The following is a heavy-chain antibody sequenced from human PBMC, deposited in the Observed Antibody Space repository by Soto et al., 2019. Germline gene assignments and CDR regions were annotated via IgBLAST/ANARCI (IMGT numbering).Heavy chain of an antibody. Sequence: QVQLVQSGAEVKKPGASVKVSCKASGCTFTSYAISWVRQAPGQGLEWMGGIIPIFGKANYSQKFQGRVTITADESTSTAYMELGSLRSEETAVYYWARSPSSGWSPFDFWGQGTLVTVSS. D-gene: IGHD6-19*01. V-gene: IGHV1-69*01. CDR1: GCTFTSYA. CDR2: IIPIFGKA. CDR3: ARSPSSGWSPFDF. J-gene: IGHJ4*02.